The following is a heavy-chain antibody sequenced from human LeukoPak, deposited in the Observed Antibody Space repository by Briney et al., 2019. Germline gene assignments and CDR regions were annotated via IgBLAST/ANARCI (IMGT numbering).Heavy chain of an antibody. D-gene: IGHD3-10*01. CDR3: ARDSSPYYYGSGSYYNDLDY. CDR2: ISAYNGNT. J-gene: IGHJ4*02. CDR1: GYTFTSYG. Sequence: GASVKVSCKASGYTFTSYGISWVRQAPGQGLEWMGWISAYNGNTNYAQKLQGRVTMTTDTSTSTAYMELRSLRPDDTAVYYCARDSSPYYYGSGSYYNDLDYWGQGTLVTVSS. V-gene: IGHV1-18*01.